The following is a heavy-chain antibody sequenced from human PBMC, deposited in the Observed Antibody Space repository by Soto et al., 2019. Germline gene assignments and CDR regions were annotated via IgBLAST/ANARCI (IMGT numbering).Heavy chain of an antibody. CDR3: ARASDYGDYGWGAFDI. Sequence: SETLSLTCTVSGGSISSSSYYWGWIRQPPGKGLEWIGSIYYSGSTYYNPSLKSRVTISVDTSKNQFSLKLSSVTAADTAVYYCARASDYGDYGWGAFDIWGQGTMVTVPS. D-gene: IGHD4-17*01. V-gene: IGHV4-39*07. J-gene: IGHJ3*02. CDR1: GGSISSSSYY. CDR2: IYYSGST.